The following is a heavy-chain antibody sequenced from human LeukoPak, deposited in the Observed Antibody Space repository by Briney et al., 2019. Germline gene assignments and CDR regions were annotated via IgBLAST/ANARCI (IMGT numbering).Heavy chain of an antibody. CDR2: INPRGGST. J-gene: IGHJ4*02. CDR3: ARVGTKGATADK. Sequence: ASVKVSCKASGYIFTTYFMHWLRQAPGQGPEWMGIINPRGGSTDYAQKFQGRVTMTSDTSTSTVYMELKSLTSEDTAVYFCARVGTKGATADKWGQGTLVTVSS. V-gene: IGHV1-46*01. D-gene: IGHD1-1*01. CDR1: GYIFTTYF.